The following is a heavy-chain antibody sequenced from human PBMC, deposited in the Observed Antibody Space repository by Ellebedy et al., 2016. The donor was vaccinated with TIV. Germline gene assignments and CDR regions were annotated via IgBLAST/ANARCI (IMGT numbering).Heavy chain of an antibody. CDR1: GFTFSSYD. CDR2: IGTADDT. V-gene: IGHV3-13*01. Sequence: GGSLRLXXAASGFTFSSYDMHWVRQATGKGLEWVSAIGTADDTYYPGSVKGRFTISRENAKNSLYLQMNSLRAGDTAVYYCARALGDTALDYWGQGTLVTVSS. CDR3: ARALGDTALDY. J-gene: IGHJ4*02. D-gene: IGHD3-10*01.